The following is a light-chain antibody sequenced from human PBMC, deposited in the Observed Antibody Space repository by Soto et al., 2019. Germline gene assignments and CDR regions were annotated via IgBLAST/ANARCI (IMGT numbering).Light chain of an antibody. J-gene: IGKJ4*01. Sequence: SQTAVDLSCSVYYKVTITFRSSQSFSTYLAWYQQKPGKVPKLLISGISTLQSGVPSRFSGSGYGTEFTLTISNLQPEDVATYYCQKDNTETLSLGGGTKVEIK. V-gene: IGKV1-27*01. CDR1: QSFSTY. CDR3: QKDNTETLS. CDR2: GIS.